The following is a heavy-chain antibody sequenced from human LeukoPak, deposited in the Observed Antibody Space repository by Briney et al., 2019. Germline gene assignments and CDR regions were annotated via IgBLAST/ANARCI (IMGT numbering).Heavy chain of an antibody. CDR3: ACVFPTSRSSSQSGSSPRGPQNYYYYYGMDV. CDR1: GFTFSSYA. V-gene: IGHV3-23*01. J-gene: IGHJ6*02. CDR2: ISGSGGST. D-gene: IGHD6-6*01. Sequence: HPGGSLRLSCAASGFTFSSYAMSWVRQAPGKGLEWVSAISGSGGSTYYADSVKGRFTISKDNSKNTLYLQMNSLRAEDTAVYYCACVFPTSRSSSQSGSSPRGPQNYYYYYGMDVWGQGTTVTVSS.